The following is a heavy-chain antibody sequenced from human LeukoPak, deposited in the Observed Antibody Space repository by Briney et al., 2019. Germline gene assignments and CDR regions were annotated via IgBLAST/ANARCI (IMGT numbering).Heavy chain of an antibody. CDR1: GFTSGTYS. D-gene: IGHD1-1*01. CDR3: ARGGVLEPYGAFDI. CDR2: ISKSSYYI. V-gene: IGHV3-21*01. J-gene: IGHJ3*02. Sequence: PGGSLRLSCADSGFTSGTYSMNWVRQAPGKGLEWVSSISKSSYYIHYADSVKGRFTISRDNAKNSLFLQMNSLRVEDTAVYYCARGGVLEPYGAFDIWGQGTMVTVS.